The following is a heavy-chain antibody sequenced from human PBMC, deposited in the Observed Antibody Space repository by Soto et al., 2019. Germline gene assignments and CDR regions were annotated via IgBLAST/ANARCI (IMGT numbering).Heavy chain of an antibody. CDR1: GYTFIGYY. CDR2: INPDNGGT. Sequence: ASVKVSCKASGYTFIGYYVHWVRQAPGQGLEWMGWINPDNGGTNYAQKFQGRVTMTRDTSTSTAYMKLSRLRSDDAAVYYCARESNTAVDNWGQGTQVTVYS. J-gene: IGHJ4*02. V-gene: IGHV1-2*02. D-gene: IGHD2-2*02. CDR3: ARESNTAVDN.